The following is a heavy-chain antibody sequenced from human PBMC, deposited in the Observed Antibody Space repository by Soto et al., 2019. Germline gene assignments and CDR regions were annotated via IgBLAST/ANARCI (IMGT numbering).Heavy chain of an antibody. Sequence: GRSMGLSGAACGFSFSDYYMSWIRQDPGTGLEWVSYISSSGSTIYYADSVKCRFTISRDNAKNSLYLQMNSLRAEDKAVYYCASEGSVVVPSAGWGQGT. CDR3: ASEGSVVVPSAG. J-gene: IGHJ4*02. CDR1: GFSFSDYY. D-gene: IGHD2-2*01. CDR2: ISSSGSTI. V-gene: IGHV3-11*01.